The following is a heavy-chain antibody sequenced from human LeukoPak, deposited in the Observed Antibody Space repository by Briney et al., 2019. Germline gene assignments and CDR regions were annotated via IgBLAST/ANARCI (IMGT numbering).Heavy chain of an antibody. CDR1: GFTFSSYW. CDR2: INHNGNVN. J-gene: IGHJ4*02. Sequence: GGSLRLSCAASGFTFSSYWMDWARQAPGKGLEWVASINHNGNVNYYVDSVKGRFTISRDNAKNSLYLQMNSLRAEDTAVYYCARDQEASGGSSAFDYWGQGTLVTVSS. CDR3: ARDQEASGGSSAFDY. V-gene: IGHV3-7*01. D-gene: IGHD6-19*01.